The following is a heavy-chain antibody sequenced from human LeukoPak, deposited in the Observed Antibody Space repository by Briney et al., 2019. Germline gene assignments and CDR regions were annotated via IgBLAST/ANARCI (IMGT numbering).Heavy chain of an antibody. CDR1: GGSISNYF. CDR3: VRHTTSGWYQVVY. V-gene: IGHV4-59*01. J-gene: IGHJ4*02. Sequence: SETLSLTCTVSGGSISNYFWSWIRRPPGKGLEWIGYITYSGSTDHNPSLKSRVTISVDASKNQFSLKLTSVTAADTAVYYCVRHTTSGWYQVVYWGQGTLVTVSS. CDR2: ITYSGST. D-gene: IGHD6-19*01.